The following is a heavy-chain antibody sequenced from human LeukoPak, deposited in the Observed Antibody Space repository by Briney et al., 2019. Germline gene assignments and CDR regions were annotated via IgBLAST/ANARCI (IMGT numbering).Heavy chain of an antibody. CDR3: ARDDMYYDSSGYYNWFDP. D-gene: IGHD3-22*01. Sequence: EASVKVSCTASGGTFSSYAISWVRQAPGQGLEWMGGIIPIFGTANYAQKFQGRVTITADESTSTAYMELSSLRSEDTAVYYCARDDMYYDSSGYYNWFDPWGQGTLVTVSS. V-gene: IGHV1-69*13. CDR1: GGTFSSYA. CDR2: IIPIFGTA. J-gene: IGHJ5*02.